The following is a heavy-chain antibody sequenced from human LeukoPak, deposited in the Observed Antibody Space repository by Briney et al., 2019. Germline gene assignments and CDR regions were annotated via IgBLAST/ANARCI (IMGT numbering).Heavy chain of an antibody. Sequence: SVKVSCKASGGTFSSYAISWVRQAPGQGLEWMGRIIPVLGIANYAQKFQGRVMITADKSTSTAYMELSSLRSEDTAVYYCAREEDIAAAGWFDPWGQGTLVTVSS. CDR2: IIPVLGIA. V-gene: IGHV1-69*04. CDR1: GGTFSSYA. J-gene: IGHJ5*02. D-gene: IGHD6-13*01. CDR3: AREEDIAAAGWFDP.